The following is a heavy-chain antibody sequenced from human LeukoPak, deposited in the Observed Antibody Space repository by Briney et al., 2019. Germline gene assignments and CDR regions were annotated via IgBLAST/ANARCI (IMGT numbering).Heavy chain of an antibody. D-gene: IGHD6-6*01. CDR3: ARGGLYSSSSDWMSAWFDP. CDR1: GYTFTSYY. CDR2: INPSGGST. Sequence: ASVKVSCKASGYTFTSYYIHWVRQAPRQGLECMGIINPSGGSTSYAQKFQGRVTMTRDTSTTTVYMELSSLRSEDTAVYYCARGGLYSSSSDWMSAWFDPWGQGTLVTVSS. J-gene: IGHJ5*02. V-gene: IGHV1-46*01.